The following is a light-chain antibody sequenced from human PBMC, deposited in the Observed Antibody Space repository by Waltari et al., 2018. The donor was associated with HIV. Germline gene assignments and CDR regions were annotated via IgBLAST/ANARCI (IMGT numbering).Light chain of an antibody. CDR2: ASS. CDR3: QQTHTTPHT. Sequence: DIQMTQSPSSLSVSVGDGVTITCRASQNVSTYLNWYQQKPGKAPKLVIYASSGLQSGVPSSFRGSGSGTDFTLTISSLQSEDFATYYCQQTHTTPHTFGQGPSCRSN. V-gene: IGKV1-39*01. J-gene: IGKJ2*01. CDR1: QNVSTY.